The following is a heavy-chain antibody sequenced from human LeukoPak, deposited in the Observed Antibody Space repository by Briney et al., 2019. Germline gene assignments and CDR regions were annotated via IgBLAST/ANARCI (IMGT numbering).Heavy chain of an antibody. CDR2: IYSPGTT. D-gene: IGHD3-22*01. J-gene: IGHJ3*02. CDR1: DFTVSGNY. Sequence: GGSLRLSCAASDFTVSGNYMNWVRQAPGKGLEWVSVIYSPGTTYYADSVKGRFTISRDNSKNTLYLQMNSLRADDTAVYYCAREIYYGSRGYYSHGLDIWGQGTMVTVSS. CDR3: AREIYYGSRGYYSHGLDI. V-gene: IGHV3-53*01.